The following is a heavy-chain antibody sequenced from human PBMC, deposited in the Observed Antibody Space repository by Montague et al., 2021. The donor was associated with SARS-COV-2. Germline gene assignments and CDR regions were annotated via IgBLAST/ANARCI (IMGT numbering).Heavy chain of an antibody. J-gene: IGHJ4*02. CDR1: GFSLSTSGMC. CDR3: ARDIAAAGPALDY. CDR2: SDWDDDK. Sequence: PALVKPTQTLTLTCTFSGFSLSTSGMCVSWIRQPPGKALEWLARSDWDDDKYYSTSLKTRLTISKDTSKNQVVLTMTNMGPVDTATYYCARDIAAAGPALDYWGQGTLITVSS. V-gene: IGHV2-70*11. D-gene: IGHD6-13*01.